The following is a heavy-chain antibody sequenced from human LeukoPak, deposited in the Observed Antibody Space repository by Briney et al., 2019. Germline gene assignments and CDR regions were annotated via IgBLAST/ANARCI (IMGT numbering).Heavy chain of an antibody. J-gene: IGHJ4*02. D-gene: IGHD2-8*01. V-gene: IGHV4-59*01. CDR2: IYYSGST. CDR3: ARSHRMGSPNGHFDY. Sequence: SVTLSLTCTVSGGSISSYYWSWIRQPPGKGLEWIGYIYYSGSTNYNPSLKSRVTISVDTSKNQFSLKLSSVTAADTAVYYCARSHRMGSPNGHFDYWGQGTLVTVPS. CDR1: GGSISSYY.